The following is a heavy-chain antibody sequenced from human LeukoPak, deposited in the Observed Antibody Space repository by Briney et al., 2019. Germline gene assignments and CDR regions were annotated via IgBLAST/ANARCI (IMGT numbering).Heavy chain of an antibody. CDR1: GGTFSSYA. CDR2: IIPILGIA. CDR3: ARDYYDSSGPTGMDV. V-gene: IGHV1-69*10. J-gene: IGHJ6*02. D-gene: IGHD3-22*01. Sequence: SVKVSCKASGGTFSSYAISWVRQAPGQGLEWMGGIIPILGIANYAQKFQGRVTITADKSTSTAYMELSSLRSEDTAVYYCARDYYDSSGPTGMDVWGQGTTVTVSS.